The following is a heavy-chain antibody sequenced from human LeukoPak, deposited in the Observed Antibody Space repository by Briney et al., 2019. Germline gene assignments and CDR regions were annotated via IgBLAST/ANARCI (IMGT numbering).Heavy chain of an antibody. CDR2: INTDGSST. CDR3: GTGPRNDGEDD. D-gene: IGHD1-1*01. CDR1: GFTFSSYC. Sequence: GGSLRLSCAASGFTFSSYCMHWVRQAPGKGLVWVSRINTDGSSTNYADSVKGRFTISRDNAKNTLYLQMNSLRAEDSAVYYCGTGPRNDGEDDWGQGTLVTVSS. J-gene: IGHJ4*02. V-gene: IGHV3-74*01.